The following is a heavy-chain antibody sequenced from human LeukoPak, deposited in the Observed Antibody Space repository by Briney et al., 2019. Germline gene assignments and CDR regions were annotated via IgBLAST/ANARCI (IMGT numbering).Heavy chain of an antibody. CDR3: ARTNVEMATTFDY. D-gene: IGHD5-24*01. J-gene: IGHJ4*02. Sequence: PSETLSLTCTVSGGSISSHYWSWIRQPPGKGLEWIAYIYHTGRTNYNPSLKSRVTISVDTSKNQFSLKLSSVTAADTAVYYCARTNVEMATTFDYWGQGTLVTVSS. V-gene: IGHV4-59*11. CDR1: GGSISSHY. CDR2: IYHTGRT.